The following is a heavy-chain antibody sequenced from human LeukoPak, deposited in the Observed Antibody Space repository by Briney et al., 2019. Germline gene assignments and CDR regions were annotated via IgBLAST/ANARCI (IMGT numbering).Heavy chain of an antibody. D-gene: IGHD1-26*01. CDR2: INHSGST. CDR3: ARRTSKPAKQKVGATAGFDY. J-gene: IGHJ4*02. V-gene: IGHV4-34*01. Sequence: PSETLSLTCAVYGGSFSGYYWSWIRQPPGKGLEWIGEINHSGSTNYNPSLKSRVTISVDTSKNQFSLKLSSVTAADTAVYYCARRTSKPAKQKVGATAGFDYWGQGTLVTVSS. CDR1: GGSFSGYY.